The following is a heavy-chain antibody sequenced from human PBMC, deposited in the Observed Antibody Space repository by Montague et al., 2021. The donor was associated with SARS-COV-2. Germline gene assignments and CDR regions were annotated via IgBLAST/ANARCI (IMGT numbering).Heavy chain of an antibody. CDR2: IYNSGTT. V-gene: IGHV4-38-2*02. J-gene: IGHJ4*02. D-gene: IGHD2-2*01. CDR1: GYSISSGYY. Sequence: ETLSLTCTVSGYSISSGYYWGWIRQPPGKGLEWIGSIYNSGTTYYNSSLKRRVIISVDTSKNQFSLKLSSVTAADTAVYYCARSQDCSTTSCHFDYGGQGTLVTVSS. CDR3: ARSQDCSTTSCHFDY.